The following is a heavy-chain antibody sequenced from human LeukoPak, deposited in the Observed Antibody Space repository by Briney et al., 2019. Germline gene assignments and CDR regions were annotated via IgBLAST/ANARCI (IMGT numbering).Heavy chain of an antibody. J-gene: IGHJ3*02. CDR3: AINRGDIVATMLGDAFDI. CDR2: INPNSGGT. D-gene: IGHD5-12*01. V-gene: IGHV1-2*02. Sequence: GASVKVSCKASGYTFTDYYMHWVRQAPGQGLEWMGWINPNSGGTNYAQKFQGRVTMTRDTSISTAYMDLSRLRSEDTAVYYCAINRGDIVATMLGDAFDIWGQGTMVTVSS. CDR1: GYTFTDYY.